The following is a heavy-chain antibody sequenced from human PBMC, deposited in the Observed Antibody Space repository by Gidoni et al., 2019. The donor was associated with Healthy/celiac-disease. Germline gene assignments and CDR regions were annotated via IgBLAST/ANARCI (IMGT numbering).Heavy chain of an antibody. CDR3: ARGFAAVDLNPNWGDY. Sequence: QVQLVLSGAEVKKPGSSVKVSCKASGGTFSSYAISWVRQAPGQGLEWMGGIIPIFGTANYAQKFQGRVTITADESTSTAYMELSSLRSEDTAVYYCARGFAAVDLNPNWGDYWGQGTLVTVSS. CDR2: IIPIFGTA. V-gene: IGHV1-69*01. D-gene: IGHD6-19*01. CDR1: GGTFSSYA. J-gene: IGHJ4*02.